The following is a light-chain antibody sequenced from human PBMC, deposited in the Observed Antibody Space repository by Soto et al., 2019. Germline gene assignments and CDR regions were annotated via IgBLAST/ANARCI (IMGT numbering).Light chain of an antibody. CDR2: DAS. Sequence: EIVLTQSPATLSLSPGERATVSCRASQSVSSYLAWYQQKPGQAPRLLIYDASNRATGIPARFSGSGSGTDFTFTISSLEPEDFAVYYCQQRSNWPPITFGQGTRLEIK. CDR3: QQRSNWPPIT. J-gene: IGKJ5*01. CDR1: QSVSSY. V-gene: IGKV3-11*01.